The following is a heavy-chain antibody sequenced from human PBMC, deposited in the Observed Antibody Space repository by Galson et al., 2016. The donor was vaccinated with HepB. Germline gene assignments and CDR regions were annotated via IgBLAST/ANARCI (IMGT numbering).Heavy chain of an antibody. CDR2: IFDGGDT. CDR1: GFSVSVNY. CDR3: FGIPVTKLLRDY. Sequence: SLRLSCAASGFSVSVNYMMWVRQAPGKGLEWVSVIFDGGDTYYADAVKGRLTVSRDISKNTVYLKMNSLRPEDTAVYYCFGIPVTKLLRDYWGQGTLVTASS. D-gene: IGHD1-14*01. V-gene: IGHV3-53*01. J-gene: IGHJ4*02.